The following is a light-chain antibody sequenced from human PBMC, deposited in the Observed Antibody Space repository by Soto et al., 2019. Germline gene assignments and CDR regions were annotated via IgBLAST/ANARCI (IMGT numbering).Light chain of an antibody. CDR2: DAS. V-gene: IGKV1-8*01. CDR1: QDIGTY. CDR3: QQYNSHPLT. J-gene: IGKJ4*01. Sequence: AIRMTQSPSSLSASTGDRVTITCRATQDIGTYLAWYQQIPGKAPKLLIYDASTLQTGVPSRFSGSGSGTEFTLTISSLQPDDFATYYCQQYNSHPLTFGGGTKVDI.